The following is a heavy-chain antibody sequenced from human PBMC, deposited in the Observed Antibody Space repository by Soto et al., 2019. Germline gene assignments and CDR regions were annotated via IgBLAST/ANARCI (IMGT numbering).Heavy chain of an antibody. CDR1: GFTFSTYA. V-gene: IGHV3-23*01. CDR2: ISSSGDGT. D-gene: IGHD3-3*01. CDR3: AKTGDFWSWGMDV. J-gene: IGHJ6*02. Sequence: GGSLRLSCAASGFTFSTYAMTWVRQAPGKGLEWVSIISSSGDGTYYVDSVKGRFTISRDNSRNTLNLQINSLRAEDTAVYYCAKTGDFWSWGMDVWGQGTTVTVSS.